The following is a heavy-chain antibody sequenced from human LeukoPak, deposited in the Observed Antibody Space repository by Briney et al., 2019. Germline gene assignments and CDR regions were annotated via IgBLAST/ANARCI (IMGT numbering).Heavy chain of an antibody. V-gene: IGHV7-4-1*02. Sequence: ASVKVSCKASGYTFTSYAMNWVRQAPGQGLEWMGWINTNTGNPTYAQGFTGRFVFSLDTSVSTAYLQISSLKAEDTAVYYCARGQFRWFGDGAFDIWGQGTMVAVSS. CDR2: INTNTGNP. D-gene: IGHD3-10*01. CDR1: GYTFTSYA. J-gene: IGHJ3*02. CDR3: ARGQFRWFGDGAFDI.